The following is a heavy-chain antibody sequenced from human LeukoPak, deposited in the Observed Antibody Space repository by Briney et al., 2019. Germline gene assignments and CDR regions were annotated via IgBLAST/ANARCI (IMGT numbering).Heavy chain of an antibody. CDR2: MNPNSGNT. J-gene: IGHJ5*02. CDR3: ARDFAWGSGGAPIDDNWLDP. V-gene: IGHV1-8*01. D-gene: IGHD3-16*01. CDR1: GYTFTSYD. Sequence: ASVKVSCKASGYTFTSYDINWVRQATGQGLEWMGWMNPNSGNTGYAQKFQGRVTMTRNTSISTAYMELSSLRSEDTAVYYCARDFAWGSGGAPIDDNWLDPWGQGTLVTVSS.